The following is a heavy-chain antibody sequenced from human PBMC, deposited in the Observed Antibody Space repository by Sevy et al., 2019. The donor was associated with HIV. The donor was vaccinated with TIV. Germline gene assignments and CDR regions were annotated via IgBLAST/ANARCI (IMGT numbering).Heavy chain of an antibody. J-gene: IGHJ5*02. V-gene: IGHV3-21*01. D-gene: IGHD3-10*01. CDR3: ARDSHGLPCHRGDWFDP. CDR1: GFTFSSYS. CDR2: ISSSSSYI. Sequence: GGSLRLSCAASGFTFSSYSMNWVRQAPGKGLEWVSSISSSSSYIYYADSVKGRFTISRDNAKNSLYLQMNSLRAEDTAVYYCARDSHGLPCHRGDWFDPWGQGTLVTVSS.